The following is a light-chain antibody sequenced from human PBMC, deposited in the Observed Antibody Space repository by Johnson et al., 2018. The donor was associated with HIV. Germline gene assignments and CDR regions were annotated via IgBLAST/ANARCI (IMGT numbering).Light chain of an antibody. Sequence: QSVLTQPPSVSAAPGQKVTISCSGSSSNIGNNYVSWYQQLPGTAPKLLIYENNKRPSGIPDRFSGSKSGTSPTLGITGLQTGDEAYYYCGTWDNSLNVYVFGTGSKVTVL. J-gene: IGLJ1*01. CDR1: SSNIGNNY. CDR3: GTWDNSLNVYV. V-gene: IGLV1-51*02. CDR2: ENN.